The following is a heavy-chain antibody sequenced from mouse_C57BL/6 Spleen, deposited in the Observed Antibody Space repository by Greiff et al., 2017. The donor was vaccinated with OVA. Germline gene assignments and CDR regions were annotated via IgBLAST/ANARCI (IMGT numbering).Heavy chain of an antibody. J-gene: IGHJ4*01. D-gene: IGHD2-1*01. CDR2: INPNNGGT. Sequence: VQLQQSGPELVKPGASVKMSCKASGYTFTDYNMHWVKQSPGKSLEWIGYINPNNGGTSYNQKFKGKATLTVNKSSSTAYMELRSLTSEDSAVYYCALPNGNYPYAMDYWGQGTSVTVSS. CDR1: GYTFTDYN. V-gene: IGHV1-22*01. CDR3: ALPNGNYPYAMDY.